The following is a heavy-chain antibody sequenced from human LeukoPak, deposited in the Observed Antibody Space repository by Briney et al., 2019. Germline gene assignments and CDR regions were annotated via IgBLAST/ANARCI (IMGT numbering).Heavy chain of an antibody. D-gene: IGHD6-19*01. CDR3: ARAISSGWEIDY. CDR1: GYTFTSYA. V-gene: IGHV1-18*01. J-gene: IGHJ4*02. CDR2: ISAYNGNT. Sequence: ASVKVSCKASGYTFTSYAITWVRQAPGQGLEWMGWISAYNGNTNYAQKLQGRVTMTTDTSTSTAYMELRSLRSDDTAVYYCARAISSGWEIDYWGQGTLVTVSS.